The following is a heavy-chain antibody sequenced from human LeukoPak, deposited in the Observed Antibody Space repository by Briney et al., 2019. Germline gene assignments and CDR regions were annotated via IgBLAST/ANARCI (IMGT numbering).Heavy chain of an antibody. V-gene: IGHV4-34*01. Sequence: SETLSLTCAVYGGSFSGYYWSWIRQPPGKGLEWIGEINHSGSTNYNPSLKSRVTISVDTSKNQFSLKLSSVTAADTAVYYCARLAVAGTPDDYWGQGTLVTVSS. CDR3: ARLAVAGTPDDY. J-gene: IGHJ4*02. CDR2: INHSGST. CDR1: GGSFSGYY. D-gene: IGHD6-19*01.